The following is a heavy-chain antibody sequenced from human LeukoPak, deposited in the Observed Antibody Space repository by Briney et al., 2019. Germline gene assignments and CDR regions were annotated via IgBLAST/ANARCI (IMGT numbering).Heavy chain of an antibody. D-gene: IGHD4-17*01. Sequence: GGSLRLSCAASGFTFSSYSMNWVRQAPGKGLEWVSSISSSSSYIYYADSVKGRFTISRDNAKNSLYLQMNGLRAEDTAVYYCARDMGIYGDYEWGQGTLVTVSS. CDR3: ARDMGIYGDYE. CDR2: ISSSSSYI. J-gene: IGHJ4*02. V-gene: IGHV3-21*01. CDR1: GFTFSSYS.